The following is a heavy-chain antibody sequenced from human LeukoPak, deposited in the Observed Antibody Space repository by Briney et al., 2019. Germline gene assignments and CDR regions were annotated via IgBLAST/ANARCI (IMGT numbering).Heavy chain of an antibody. Sequence: PGGSLRLSCAASGFTFSSYAMSWVRQAPGKGLEWVSSISSSSSYIYYADSVKGRFTISRDNAKNSLYLQMNSLRAEDTAVYYCARVNGRYSGYEEDYYYYGMDVWGQGTTVTVSS. CDR2: ISSSSSYI. J-gene: IGHJ6*02. V-gene: IGHV3-21*01. CDR3: ARVNGRYSGYEEDYYYYGMDV. CDR1: GFTFSSYA. D-gene: IGHD5-12*01.